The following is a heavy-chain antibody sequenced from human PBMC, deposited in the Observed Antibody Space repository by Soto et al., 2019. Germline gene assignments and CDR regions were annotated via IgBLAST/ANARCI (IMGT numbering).Heavy chain of an antibody. D-gene: IGHD5-18*01. Sequence: SETLSLTCTVSGGSISSGDYYWSWIRQPPGKGLEWIGYIYYSGSTYYNPSLKSRVFISLDTSKNQFSLKLSSVTAADTAVYYCARRIHLWPYGMDVWGQGTTVTVSS. CDR1: GGSISSGDYY. V-gene: IGHV4-30-4*01. CDR2: IYYSGST. J-gene: IGHJ6*02. CDR3: ARRIHLWPYGMDV.